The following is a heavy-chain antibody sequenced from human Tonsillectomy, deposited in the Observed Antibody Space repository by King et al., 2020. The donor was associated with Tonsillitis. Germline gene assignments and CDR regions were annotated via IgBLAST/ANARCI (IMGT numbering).Heavy chain of an antibody. CDR3: ATVVAMSRSTPFWD. D-gene: IGHD2-2*01. V-gene: IGHV3-23*04. CDR1: GFTFSSYA. Sequence: VQLVESGGGLVQPGGSLRLSCAASGFTFSSYAMSWVRPAPGKGLEWVSAISGSGDGTYYADYEKGRFTISRDNSKNTLYLQMNSLRAEDTAVYFCATVVAMSRSTPFWDWGQGTLVTVSS. J-gene: IGHJ4*02. CDR2: ISGSGDGT.